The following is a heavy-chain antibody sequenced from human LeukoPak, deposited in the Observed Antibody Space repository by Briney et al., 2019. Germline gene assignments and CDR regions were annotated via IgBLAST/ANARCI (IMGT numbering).Heavy chain of an antibody. CDR3: ATTTAEVYYFDY. V-gene: IGHV4-34*01. CDR2: INHSGST. D-gene: IGHD4-17*01. J-gene: IGHJ4*02. Sequence: SETLSLTCAVYGGSFSGYYWSWIRQPPGKGLEWIGEINHSGSTNYNPSLKSRVTISVDTSKNQFSLKLSSVTAADTAVYYCATTTAEVYYFDYWGQGTLVTVSS. CDR1: GGSFSGYY.